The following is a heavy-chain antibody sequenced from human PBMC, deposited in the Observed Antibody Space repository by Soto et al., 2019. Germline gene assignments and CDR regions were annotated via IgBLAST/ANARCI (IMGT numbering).Heavy chain of an antibody. Sequence: PSQTLSLTCAISGDSVSSNSAAWNWIRQSPSRGLEWLGRTYYRSKWYNDYAVSVKSRITINPDTSKNQFSLQLNSVTPEDTAVCYCARDPSYDFWSGFQRDYYYYYGMDVWGQGTTVTV. CDR2: TYYRSKWYN. CDR1: GDSVSSNSAA. V-gene: IGHV6-1*01. D-gene: IGHD3-3*01. CDR3: ARDPSYDFWSGFQRDYYYYYGMDV. J-gene: IGHJ6*02.